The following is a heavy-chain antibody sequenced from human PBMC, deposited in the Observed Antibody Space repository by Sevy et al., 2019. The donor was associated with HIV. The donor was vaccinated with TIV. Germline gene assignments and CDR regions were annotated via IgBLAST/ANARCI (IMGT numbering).Heavy chain of an antibody. CDR2: ISGSGGST. J-gene: IGHJ4*02. Sequence: GGSLRLSCAVSGFTFSSYAMSWVRQAPGKGLEWVSAISGSGGSTYYADSVKGRFTISRDNSKNTLYLQMNSLRAEDTAVYYCAKVRWEPTPPSYAFDYWGQGTLVTVSS. V-gene: IGHV3-23*01. D-gene: IGHD1-26*01. CDR3: AKVRWEPTPPSYAFDY. CDR1: GFTFSSYA.